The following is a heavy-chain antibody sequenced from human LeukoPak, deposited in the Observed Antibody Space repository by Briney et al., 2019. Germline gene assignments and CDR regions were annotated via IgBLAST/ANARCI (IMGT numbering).Heavy chain of an antibody. CDR3: ARELAKDIAARSPIYDMDV. J-gene: IGHJ6*02. Sequence: ASVKVSCKASGYTFTGYYMHWVRQAPGQGLEWMGWINPNSGGTNYAQKFQGRVTMTRDTSISTAYMELSRLRSDDTAVYYCARELAKDIAARSPIYDMDVWGQGTTVTVSS. V-gene: IGHV1-2*02. CDR1: GYTFTGYY. CDR2: INPNSGGT. D-gene: IGHD6-6*01.